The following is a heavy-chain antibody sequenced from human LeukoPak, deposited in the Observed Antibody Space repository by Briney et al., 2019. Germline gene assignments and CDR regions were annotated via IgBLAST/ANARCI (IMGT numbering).Heavy chain of an antibody. CDR3: ARCTIGDGSGWCTWFAP. Sequence: GGSLRLSCAASGFTFSSHTMNWVRQAPGKGLQWVSSIRGGGALVYADSVKGRFTISRDDFKSTVFLQMDSLRPEDTAVYYCARCTIGDGSGWCTWFAPWGQGTLVTVSS. CDR1: GFTFSSHT. D-gene: IGHD6-19*01. V-gene: IGHV3-23*01. CDR2: IRGGGAL. J-gene: IGHJ5*02.